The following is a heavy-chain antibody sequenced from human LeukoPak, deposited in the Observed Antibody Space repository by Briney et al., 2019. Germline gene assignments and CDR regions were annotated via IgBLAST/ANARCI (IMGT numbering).Heavy chain of an antibody. CDR3: AREGPYCSGGSCYSDAFDI. CDR1: GFTFSSYA. CDR2: ISYDGSNK. J-gene: IGHJ3*02. Sequence: GGSLRLSCAASGFTFSSYAMHWVRQAPGKGLEWVAVISYDGSNKYYADSVKGRFTISRDNSKNTLYLQMNSLRAEDTAVYYCAREGPYCSGGSCYSDAFDIWGQGTMVTVSS. D-gene: IGHD2-15*01. V-gene: IGHV3-30*04.